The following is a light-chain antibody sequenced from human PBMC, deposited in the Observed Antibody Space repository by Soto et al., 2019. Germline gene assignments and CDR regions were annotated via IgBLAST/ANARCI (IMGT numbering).Light chain of an antibody. CDR2: EVS. Sequence: QSALTQPASVSGSPGQSITISCTGTSSDVGGYNYVSWYQQHPGKAPKLMIYEVSNRPSGVSNRFSGSKSGNTASLTISGLQAEDEADYYCSSYTSSSTLVFGGGTNLNVL. CDR1: SSDVGGYNY. CDR3: SSYTSSSTLV. J-gene: IGLJ2*01. V-gene: IGLV2-14*01.